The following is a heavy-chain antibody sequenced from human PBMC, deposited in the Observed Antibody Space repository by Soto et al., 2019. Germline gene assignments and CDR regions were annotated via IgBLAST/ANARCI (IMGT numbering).Heavy chain of an antibody. CDR1: GYTFTSYD. Sequence: ASVKVSCKASGYTFTSYDINWVRQATGQGLEWMGWMNPNSGNTGYAQKFQGRVTITRNTAISTAYMELSSLRDEDTAVYYCARRNCSTTNCYGFDSWGQGTLVTVSS. CDR3: ARRNCSTTNCYGFDS. D-gene: IGHD2-2*01. V-gene: IGHV1-8*01. CDR2: MNPNSGNT. J-gene: IGHJ4*02.